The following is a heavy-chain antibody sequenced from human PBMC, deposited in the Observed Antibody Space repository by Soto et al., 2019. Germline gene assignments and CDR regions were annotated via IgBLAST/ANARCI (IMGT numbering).Heavy chain of an antibody. CDR2: IIQSGGRT. J-gene: IGHJ6*03. Sequence: GSPRLSCAASGFTFSSYAMSWVRQAPGKGLEWVVSIIQSGGRTYYAGSVKGRFTISRDNSKNTLFLQMNSLRVEDTAVYYCARDDVHCSGGRCYGVPMDVSGKGTTVTVSS. CDR3: ARDDVHCSGGRCYGVPMDV. D-gene: IGHD2-15*01. CDR1: GFTFSSYA. V-gene: IGHV3-23*01.